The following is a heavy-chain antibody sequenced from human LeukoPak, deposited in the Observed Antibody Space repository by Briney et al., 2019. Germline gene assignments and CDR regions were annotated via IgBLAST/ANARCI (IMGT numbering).Heavy chain of an antibody. CDR1: GGSISSYY. Sequence: PSETLSLTCTVSGGSISSYYWSWIRQPPGKGLEWIGYIYYSGGTNYNPSLKSRVTISVDTSKNQFSLKLSSVTAADTAVYYCARDRGGQFDPWGQGTLVTVSS. J-gene: IGHJ5*02. CDR3: ARDRGGQFDP. D-gene: IGHD3-10*01. V-gene: IGHV4-59*01. CDR2: IYYSGGT.